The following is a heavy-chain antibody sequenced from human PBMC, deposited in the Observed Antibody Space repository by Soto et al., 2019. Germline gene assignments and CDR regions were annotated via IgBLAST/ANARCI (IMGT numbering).Heavy chain of an antibody. CDR3: ARHLQSYDILTDYRYGMDV. V-gene: IGHV1-3*01. D-gene: IGHD3-9*01. J-gene: IGHJ6*02. CDR1: GYTFTSYA. CDR2: INAGNGNT. Sequence: QVQLVQSGAEVKKPGASVKVSCKASGYTFTSYAMHWVRQAPGQRLEWMGWINAGNGNTKYSQKFQGRVTITRDTSASTAYMELSSLRSEDTAVYYCARHLQSYDILTDYRYGMDVWGQETTVTVSS.